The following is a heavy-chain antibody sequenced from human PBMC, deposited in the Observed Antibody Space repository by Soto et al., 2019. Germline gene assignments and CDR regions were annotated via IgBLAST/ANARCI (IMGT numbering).Heavy chain of an antibody. CDR3: ARGIEGWYQGRYYYGMDV. Sequence: QVQLQESGPGLVKPSETLSLTCTVSGGSVSSGSYYWSWIRQPPGKGLEWIGYIYYSGSTNYNPSLKRRVTSSVDTAKNPFSLKLSSLTAADTAVYYCARGIEGWYQGRYYYGMDVWGQGTTVTVSS. CDR2: IYYSGST. CDR1: GGSVSSGSYY. J-gene: IGHJ6*02. V-gene: IGHV4-61*01. D-gene: IGHD6-19*01.